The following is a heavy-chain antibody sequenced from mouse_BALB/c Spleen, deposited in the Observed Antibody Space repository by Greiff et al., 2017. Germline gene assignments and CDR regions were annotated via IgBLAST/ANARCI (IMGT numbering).Heavy chain of an antibody. CDR3: ARGYDYFDY. D-gene: IGHD2-3*01. Sequence: VQLQQSGAELVKPGASVKLSCKASGYTFTSYDINWVRQRPEQGLEWIGRIDPANGNTKYDPKFQGKATITADTSSNTAYLQLSSLTSEDTAVYYCARGYDYFDYWGQGTTLTVSS. V-gene: IGHV14-3*02. CDR2: IDPANGNT. J-gene: IGHJ2*01. CDR1: GYTFTSYD.